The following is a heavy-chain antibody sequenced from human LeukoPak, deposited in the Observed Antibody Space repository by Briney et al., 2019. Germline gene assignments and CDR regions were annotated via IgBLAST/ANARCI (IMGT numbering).Heavy chain of an antibody. Sequence: SETLSLTCTISGGSISSYYWSWIRQPPGKGLEWIGYIYYSGSTKYNPSLKSRVTISVDTSKNQFSLKLSSVTAADTAVYYCARHPRRDYYDSSGYYPTPYFDYWGQGTLVTVSS. CDR2: IYYSGST. J-gene: IGHJ4*02. CDR3: ARHPRRDYYDSSGYYPTPYFDY. V-gene: IGHV4-59*08. CDR1: GGSISSYY. D-gene: IGHD3-22*01.